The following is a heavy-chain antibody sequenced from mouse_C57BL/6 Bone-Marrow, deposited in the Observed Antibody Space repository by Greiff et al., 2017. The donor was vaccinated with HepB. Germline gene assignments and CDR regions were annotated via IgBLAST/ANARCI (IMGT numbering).Heavy chain of an antibody. CDR3: AKRGNWDEYYAMDY. J-gene: IGHJ4*01. D-gene: IGHD4-1*02. V-gene: IGHV2-5*01. Sequence: QVQLQQSGPGLVQPSQSLSITCTVSGFSFTSYGVHWVRQSPGKGLEWLGVIWRGGSTDYNAAFMSRLSITKDNSKSHVFFKMNSLQADDTAIYYCAKRGNWDEYYAMDYWGQGTSVTVSS. CDR2: IWRGGST. CDR1: GFSFTSYG.